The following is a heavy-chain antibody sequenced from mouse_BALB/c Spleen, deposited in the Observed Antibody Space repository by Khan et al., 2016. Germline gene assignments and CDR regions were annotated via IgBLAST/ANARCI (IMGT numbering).Heavy chain of an antibody. J-gene: IGHJ4*01. CDR1: GFTFNTYA. CDR3: GRHVVAKDDAMEY. Sequence: EVQLVESGGGLVQPKGSLKLSCAASGFTFNTYAMNWVRQAPGKGLEWVARIRSKSNNYATYYADSVKDRFTISRADSQSMLYQQTKHLTTKDHAMYYCGRHVVAKDDAMEYWGQGTSVTVS. CDR2: IRSKSNNYAT. D-gene: IGHD1-1*01. V-gene: IGHV10-1*02.